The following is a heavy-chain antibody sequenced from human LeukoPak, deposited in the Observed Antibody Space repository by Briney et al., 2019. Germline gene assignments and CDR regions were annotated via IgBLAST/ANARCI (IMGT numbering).Heavy chain of an antibody. V-gene: IGHV3-33*01. CDR3: AREIAMVRGDWFDP. Sequence: GGSLRLSCAASGFTFSSYGMHWVRQAPGKGLEWVAVIWYDRSNKYYADSVKGRFTISRDNSKNTLYLQMNSLRAEDTAVYYCAREIAMVRGDWFDPWGQGTLVTVSS. D-gene: IGHD3-10*01. CDR1: GFTFSSYG. J-gene: IGHJ5*02. CDR2: IWYDRSNK.